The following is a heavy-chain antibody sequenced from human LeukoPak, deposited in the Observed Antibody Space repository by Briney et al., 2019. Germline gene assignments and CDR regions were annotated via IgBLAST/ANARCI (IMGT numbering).Heavy chain of an antibody. V-gene: IGHV1-46*01. CDR1: GYTFTSYY. D-gene: IGHD3-10*01. Sequence: ASVKVSCKASGYTFTSYYIHWVRQAPGQGLEWMGLINPSGGSTNYAQKFQGRVTMTRDTSTSTAYMELSSLRSEDTAVYYCASQNLNMVRGQRIRFDPWGQGTLVTVSS. CDR3: ASQNLNMVRGQRIRFDP. CDR2: INPSGGST. J-gene: IGHJ5*02.